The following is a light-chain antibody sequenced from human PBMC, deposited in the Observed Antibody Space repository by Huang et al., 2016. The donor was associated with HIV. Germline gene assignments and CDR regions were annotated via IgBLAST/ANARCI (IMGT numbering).Light chain of an antibody. CDR2: DAS. J-gene: IGKJ2*01. V-gene: IGKV3-15*01. CDR3: QQYNNWPRT. Sequence: ERVLTQSPVSLSVSPGERATLSCRASQSGSSNLAWYQQKPGQAPRLLIYDASTRASDIPARFSGSGSEIEFTLTISSLQSEDFAIYYCQQYNNWPRTFGQGTKLEIK. CDR1: QSGSSN.